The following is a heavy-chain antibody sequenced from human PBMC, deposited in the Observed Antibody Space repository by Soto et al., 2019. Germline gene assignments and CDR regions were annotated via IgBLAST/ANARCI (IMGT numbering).Heavy chain of an antibody. CDR1: GFTFSSYG. CDR2: ISYDGSNK. D-gene: IGHD3-9*01. V-gene: IGHV3-30*18. Sequence: PGGSLRLSCAASGFTFSSYGMHWVRQAPGKGLEWVAVISYDGSNKYYADSVKGRFTIPRDNSKNTLYLQMNSLRAEDTAVYYCAKDQYPYYDILTGLNWFDPWGQGTLVTVSS. J-gene: IGHJ5*02. CDR3: AKDQYPYYDILTGLNWFDP.